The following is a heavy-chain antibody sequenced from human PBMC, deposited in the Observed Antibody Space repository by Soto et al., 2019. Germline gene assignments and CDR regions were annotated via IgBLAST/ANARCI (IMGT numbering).Heavy chain of an antibody. CDR3: ARQGYDILTGSIYYFDY. J-gene: IGHJ4*02. Sequence: GESLKISCKGSGYSFTSYWIGWVRQMPGKGLEWMGIIYPGDSDTRYSPSFQGQVTISADKSISTAYPQWSSLKASDTAMYYCARQGYDILTGSIYYFDYWGQGTLVTVSS. D-gene: IGHD3-9*01. CDR1: GYSFTSYW. V-gene: IGHV5-51*01. CDR2: IYPGDSDT.